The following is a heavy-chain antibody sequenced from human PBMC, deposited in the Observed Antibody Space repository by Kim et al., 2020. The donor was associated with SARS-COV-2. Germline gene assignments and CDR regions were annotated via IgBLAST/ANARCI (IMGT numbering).Heavy chain of an antibody. Sequence: GGSLRLSCAASGFTFSDHYMDWVRQAPGKGLEWVGRITNKVNSYTTQYAASVNGRFTIQRDDSKNSLYLQMNRLKTEDTAVYYCAKTKVGAGTFLGLDCWGQGTLVTVSS. J-gene: IGHJ4*02. D-gene: IGHD1-26*01. CDR2: ITNKVNSYTT. CDR1: GFTFSDHY. CDR3: AKTKVGAGTFLGLDC. V-gene: IGHV3-72*01.